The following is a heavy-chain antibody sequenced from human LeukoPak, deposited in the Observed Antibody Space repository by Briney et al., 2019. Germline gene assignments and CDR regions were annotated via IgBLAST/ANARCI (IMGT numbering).Heavy chain of an antibody. CDR3: ARYCSGGSCHHTDAFDI. V-gene: IGHV3-30*04. D-gene: IGHD2-15*01. CDR2: ISYDGSNK. Sequence: PGRSLRLSCAASGFTFSSYAMHWVRQAPGKGLEWVAVISYDGSNKYYADSVKGRFTISRDNSKNTLYLQMNSLRAEDMAVYYCARYCSGGSCHHTDAFDIWGQGTMVTVSS. J-gene: IGHJ3*02. CDR1: GFTFSSYA.